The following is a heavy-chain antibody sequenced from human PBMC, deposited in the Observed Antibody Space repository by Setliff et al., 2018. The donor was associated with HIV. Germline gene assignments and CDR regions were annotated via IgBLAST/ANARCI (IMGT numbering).Heavy chain of an antibody. V-gene: IGHV4-4*07. CDR2: IYTSGNT. Sequence: PSETLSLTCTVSGGSISSQYWSWIRPPAGKGMGWIGRIYTSGNTNYNPSLKSRDTMSADTAKNQFSLKLSSVTAADTAVYYCARRYYYYYKDVWGKGTTVTVSS. J-gene: IGHJ6*03. CDR3: ARRYYYYYKDV. CDR1: GGSISSQY.